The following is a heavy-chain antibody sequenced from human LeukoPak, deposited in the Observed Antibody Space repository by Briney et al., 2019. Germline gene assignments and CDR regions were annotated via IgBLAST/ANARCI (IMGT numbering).Heavy chain of an antibody. Sequence: GGSLRLSCAASGFTFSDYYISWIRQAPGKGLEWVSYISSSGSTIYYADSVKGRFTISRDNAKNSLYLQMNSLRAEDTAVYYCATSGWYGYYYFEYWGQGTLVTVSS. D-gene: IGHD6-19*01. CDR1: GFTFSDYY. J-gene: IGHJ4*02. CDR3: ATSGWYGYYYFEY. V-gene: IGHV3-11*04. CDR2: ISSSGSTI.